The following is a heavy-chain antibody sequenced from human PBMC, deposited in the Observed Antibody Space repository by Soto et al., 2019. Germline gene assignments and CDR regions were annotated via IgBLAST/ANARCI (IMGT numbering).Heavy chain of an antibody. CDR1: GGTFSSYA. Sequence: GASVKFSCKASGGTFSSYAISWVRQAPGQGLEWMGGIIPIFGTANYAQKFQGRVTITADESTSTAYMELSSLRSEDTAVYYCARSITIFGVVRVLPYYYGMDVWGQGTTVTVSS. V-gene: IGHV1-69*13. D-gene: IGHD3-3*01. CDR3: ARSITIFGVVRVLPYYYGMDV. J-gene: IGHJ6*02. CDR2: IIPIFGTA.